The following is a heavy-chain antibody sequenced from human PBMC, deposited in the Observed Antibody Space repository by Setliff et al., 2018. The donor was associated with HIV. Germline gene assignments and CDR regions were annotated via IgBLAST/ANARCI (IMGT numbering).Heavy chain of an antibody. CDR1: GFTFSNAW. CDR3: VGHYYDPLTGYYVWFFDV. Sequence: GSLRLSCAASGFTFSNAWMSWVRQAPGKGLEWVGRIKSKTYGGTTDYAAPVKGRFTISRDDSKNTLYLQMNSMKSDDTATYYCVGHYYDPLTGYYVWFFDVWGRGTLVTVSS. CDR2: IKSKTYGGTT. J-gene: IGHJ2*01. V-gene: IGHV3-15*05. D-gene: IGHD3-9*01.